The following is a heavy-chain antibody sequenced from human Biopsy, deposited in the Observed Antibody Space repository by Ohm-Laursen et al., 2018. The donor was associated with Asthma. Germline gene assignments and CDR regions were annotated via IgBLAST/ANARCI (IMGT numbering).Heavy chain of an antibody. J-gene: IGHJ4*02. CDR2: ISFDGSNK. D-gene: IGHD1-26*01. Sequence: SLRLSCSASGFTFSNYGMHWVRQAPGKGLDWVAVISFDGSNKNYTDSVKGRFTISRDNSRNTLHLQMNSLRAEDTAVYYCAKDVFPGWELRRGPDFWGQGTLVTVSS. CDR1: GFTFSNYG. CDR3: AKDVFPGWELRRGPDF. V-gene: IGHV3-30*18.